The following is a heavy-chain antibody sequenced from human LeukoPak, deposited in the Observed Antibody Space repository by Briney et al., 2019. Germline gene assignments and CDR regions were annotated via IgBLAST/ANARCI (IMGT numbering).Heavy chain of an antibody. CDR1: GGSISSYY. V-gene: IGHV4-59*01. J-gene: IGHJ3*02. D-gene: IGHD2-15*01. CDR3: ARPHRGPFAFDI. Sequence: SETLSLTCTVSGGSISSYYWSWIRQPPGKGLEWIGYIYYSGSTNYNPSLKSRVTISVDTSKNQFSLKLSSVTAADTAVYYCARPHRGPFAFDIWGQGTMVTVSS. CDR2: IYYSGST.